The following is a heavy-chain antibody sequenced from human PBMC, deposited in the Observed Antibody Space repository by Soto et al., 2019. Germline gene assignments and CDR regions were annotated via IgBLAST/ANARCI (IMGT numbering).Heavy chain of an antibody. CDR1: GYTFNTYG. CDR3: ARDPHEFWTSYWFDP. V-gene: IGHV1-18*01. Sequence: ASVKVSCKTSGYTFNTYGINWVRQAPGQGLELMGWISAYNGKTTYAEKFQGRVTLTTDTSTSTAYMELRSLRSDDTAIYYCARDPHEFWTSYWFDPWGQGTPVTVSS. J-gene: IGHJ5*02. CDR2: ISAYNGKT. D-gene: IGHD3-3*01.